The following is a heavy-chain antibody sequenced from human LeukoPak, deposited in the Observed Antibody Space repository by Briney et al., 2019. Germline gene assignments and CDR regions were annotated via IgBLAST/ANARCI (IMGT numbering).Heavy chain of an antibody. CDR1: GYTFTGYY. J-gene: IGHJ6*03. V-gene: IGHV1-2*02. CDR2: IYPNSGGT. D-gene: IGHD1-26*01. Sequence: ASVKVSCKTSGYTFTGYYMHWVRQAPGQGLEWMGWIYPNSGGTKYAQKFQGRVTMTRDTSISTAYMELSRLRSDDTAVYYCARVSGELLNDYYYMDVWGKGTTVTVSS. CDR3: ARVSGELLNDYYYMDV.